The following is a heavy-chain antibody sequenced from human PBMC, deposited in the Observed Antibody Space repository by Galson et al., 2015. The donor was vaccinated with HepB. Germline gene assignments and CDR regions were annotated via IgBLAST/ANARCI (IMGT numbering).Heavy chain of an antibody. CDR3: AVTPMVYAMKGWNWFDP. J-gene: IGHJ5*02. CDR2: IDPSDSYT. D-gene: IGHD2-8*01. CDR1: GYSFTSYW. V-gene: IGHV5-10-1*01. Sequence: QSGAEVKKPGESLRISCKGSGYSFTSYWISWVRQMPGKGLEWMGRIDPSDSYTNYSPSFQGHVTISADKSISTAYLQWSSLKASNTAMYYCAVTPMVYAMKGWNWFDPWGQGTLVTVSS.